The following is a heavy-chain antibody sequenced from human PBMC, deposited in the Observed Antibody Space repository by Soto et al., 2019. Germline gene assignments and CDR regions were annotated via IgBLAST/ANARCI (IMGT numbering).Heavy chain of an antibody. Sequence: ASVKVSCKASGYTFTGYYMHWVRQAPGQGLEWMGWINPNSGGTNYAQKFQGWVTMTRDTSISTAYMELSRLRSDDTAVYYCARGPPGYSSWPNPVDYWGQGTLVTVSS. D-gene: IGHD6-6*01. CDR3: ARGPPGYSSWPNPVDY. CDR1: GYTFTGYY. J-gene: IGHJ4*02. V-gene: IGHV1-2*04. CDR2: INPNSGGT.